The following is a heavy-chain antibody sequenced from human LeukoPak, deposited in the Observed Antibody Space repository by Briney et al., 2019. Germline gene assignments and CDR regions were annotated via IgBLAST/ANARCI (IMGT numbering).Heavy chain of an antibody. D-gene: IGHD6-19*01. V-gene: IGHV3-7*01. CDR1: GFTFSSYW. Sequence: GGSLRLSCAASGFTFSSYWMSWVRQAPGKGLEWVANIKQDGSDKYYMDSVKGRFTISRDNAKNSLYLQMNSLRAEDTAVYYCAREIQRFGGWYLFDAFDIWGQGTMVTVSS. CDR3: AREIQRFGGWYLFDAFDI. CDR2: IKQDGSDK. J-gene: IGHJ3*02.